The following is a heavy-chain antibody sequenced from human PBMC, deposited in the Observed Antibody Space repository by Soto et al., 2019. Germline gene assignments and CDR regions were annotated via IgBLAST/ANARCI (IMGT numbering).Heavy chain of an antibody. CDR3: ASFLFFPTARDV. CDR2: MNPNSGNT. J-gene: IGHJ6*04. V-gene: IGHV1-8*01. D-gene: IGHD2-21*02. Sequence: ASVKVSFKASGYTFTSYDINWVRQATGQGLEWMGWMNPNSGNTGYAQKFQGRVTMTRNTSISTAYMELSSLRSEDTAVYYCASFLFFPTARDVWGKGTTVTFSS. CDR1: GYTFTSYD.